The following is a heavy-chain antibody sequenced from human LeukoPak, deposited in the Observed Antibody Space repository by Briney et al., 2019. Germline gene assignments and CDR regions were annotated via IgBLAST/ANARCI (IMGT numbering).Heavy chain of an antibody. CDR1: GFTFSSYG. D-gene: IGHD3-10*01. CDR3: AKDFEGSRSYHCPFDY. CDR2: INTNGGST. V-gene: IGHV3-23*01. Sequence: QPGGSLRLSGAASGFTFSSYGMSWVRQAPGKGLQGVSAINTNGGSTYYADSVKGRFTISRDNSKNTVYLQLNSLRAEDTAVYYCAKDFEGSRSYHCPFDYWGQGTLVIVSS. J-gene: IGHJ4*02.